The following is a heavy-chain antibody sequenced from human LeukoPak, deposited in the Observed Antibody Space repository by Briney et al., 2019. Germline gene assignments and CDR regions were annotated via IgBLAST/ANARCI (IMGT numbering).Heavy chain of an antibody. CDR3: AKVRKQWLAPFIYYFDY. CDR2: ISGSGGST. V-gene: IGHV3-23*01. D-gene: IGHD6-19*01. J-gene: IGHJ4*02. Sequence: PGGSLRLSCAASGFTSSSYAMSWVRQAPGKGLEWVSAISGSGGSTYYADSVKGRFTISRDNSKNTLYLQMNSLRAEDTAVYYCAKVRKQWLAPFIYYFDYWGQGTLVTVSS. CDR1: GFTSSSYA.